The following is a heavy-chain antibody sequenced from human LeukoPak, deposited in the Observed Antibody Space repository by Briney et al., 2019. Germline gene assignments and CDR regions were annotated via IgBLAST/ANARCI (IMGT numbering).Heavy chain of an antibody. CDR1: GFTVSSNY. V-gene: IGHV3-66*04. D-gene: IGHD4-17*01. CDR2: IYSGGST. CDR3: ARRGYGDYAPFDY. Sequence: GGSLRLSCAVSGFTVSSNYMSWVRQAPGKGLEWVSIIYSGGSTYYAESVKGRFTISRDNSKNTLYLQMNSLRAEDTAVYYCARRGYGDYAPFDYWGQGTLVVVSS. J-gene: IGHJ4*02.